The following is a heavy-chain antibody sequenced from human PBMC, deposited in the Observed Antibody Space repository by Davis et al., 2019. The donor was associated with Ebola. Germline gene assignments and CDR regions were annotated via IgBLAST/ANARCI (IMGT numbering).Heavy chain of an antibody. V-gene: IGHV5-51*01. CDR1: GYSFTNYW. Sequence: GESLKISCKASGYSFTNYWIGWVRQMPGKGLEWMGIIYPGDSDTRYSPSFLGQVIISADKSISTAYLQWSSLKASDTAVYYCARHGDYGDYVPHDWFDPWGQGTLVTVSS. D-gene: IGHD4-17*01. CDR2: IYPGDSDT. CDR3: ARHGDYGDYVPHDWFDP. J-gene: IGHJ5*02.